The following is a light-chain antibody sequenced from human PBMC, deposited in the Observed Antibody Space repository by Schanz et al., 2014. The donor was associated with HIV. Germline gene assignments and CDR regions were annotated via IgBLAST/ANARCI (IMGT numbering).Light chain of an antibody. Sequence: QSVLAQPPSVSGAPGQRVTIPCTGSSSNIGAGFDVHWYQLLPGTAPKLLIFDNTNRPSGVPARFSGSKSGSSASLAISGLQADDEADFFCQSFDSSLNGVVFGGGTKLTVL. V-gene: IGLV1-40*01. J-gene: IGLJ3*02. CDR1: SSNIGAGFD. CDR2: DNT. CDR3: QSFDSSLNGVV.